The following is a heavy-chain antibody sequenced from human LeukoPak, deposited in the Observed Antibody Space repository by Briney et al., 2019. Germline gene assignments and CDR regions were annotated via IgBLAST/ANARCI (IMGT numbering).Heavy chain of an antibody. Sequence: GGSLRLSCAASGFSFSTYSMNWVRQAPGKGLEWVSYISSSSTIYYADSVKGRFTISGDNAKNSLYLQMNSLRAEDTAVHYCARDYGKSGRIDSSFGYWGQGSLVTVSS. V-gene: IGHV3-48*01. J-gene: IGHJ4*02. CDR2: ISSSSTI. CDR1: GFSFSTYS. D-gene: IGHD6-13*01. CDR3: ARDYGKSGRIDSSFGY.